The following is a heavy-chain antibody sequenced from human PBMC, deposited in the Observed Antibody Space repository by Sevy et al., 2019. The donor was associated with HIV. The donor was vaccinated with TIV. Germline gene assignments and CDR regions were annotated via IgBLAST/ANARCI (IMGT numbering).Heavy chain of an antibody. CDR3: ARYYYDNSGPGSWFDP. D-gene: IGHD3-22*01. V-gene: IGHV4-59*01. Sequence: SETLSLTCTVSGGSISSYYWTWIRQPPGKGLEWIGYRYYTRSANYNPSLKSRVTISVDTSKNQFSLKLSSVTAADTAVYYCARYYYDNSGPGSWFDPWGQGTLVTVSS. J-gene: IGHJ5*02. CDR2: RYYTRSA. CDR1: GGSISSYY.